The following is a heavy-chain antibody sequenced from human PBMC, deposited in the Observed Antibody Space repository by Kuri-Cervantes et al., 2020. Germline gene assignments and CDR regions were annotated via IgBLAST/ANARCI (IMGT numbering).Heavy chain of an antibody. V-gene: IGHV3-23*01. CDR3: AKGGYSSLSLFDS. D-gene: IGHD6-19*01. CDR2: ISGSGANT. J-gene: IGHJ4*02. CDR1: GFTFSNYA. Sequence: GESLKISCAASGFTFSNYAMTWVRQAPGKGLKWVSAISGSGANTYYADSVKGRFTISRDNSKNTLYLQVNSLRAEDTAVYYCAKGGYSSLSLFDSWGQGTLVTVSS.